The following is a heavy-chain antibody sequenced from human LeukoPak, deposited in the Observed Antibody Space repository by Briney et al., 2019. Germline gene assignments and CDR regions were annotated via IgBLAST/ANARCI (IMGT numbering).Heavy chain of an antibody. CDR3: ARDLVQYSSSTFDY. CDR2: ISGSGGST. CDR1: GFTFNNYA. Sequence: GGSLRLSCAASGFTFNNYAMSWVRQAPGKGLEWVSGISGSGGSTYYADSVKGRFTISRDNSKNTLYLQMNSLRSDDTAVYYCARDLVQYSSSTFDYWGQGTLVTVSS. V-gene: IGHV3-23*01. D-gene: IGHD6-6*01. J-gene: IGHJ4*02.